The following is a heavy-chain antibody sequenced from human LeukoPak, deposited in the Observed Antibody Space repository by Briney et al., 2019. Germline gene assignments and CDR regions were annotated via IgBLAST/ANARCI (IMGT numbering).Heavy chain of an antibody. CDR1: GGSFSGYY. V-gene: IGHV4-34*01. Sequence: SETLSLTCAVYGGSFSGYYWSWIRQPPGKGLEWIGEINRSGSTNYNPSLKSRVTISVDTSKDQFSLKLSSVTAADTAVYYCARVRYDYVWGSYRTYFDYWGQGTLVTVSS. CDR2: INRSGST. CDR3: ARVRYDYVWGSYRTYFDY. D-gene: IGHD3-16*02. J-gene: IGHJ4*02.